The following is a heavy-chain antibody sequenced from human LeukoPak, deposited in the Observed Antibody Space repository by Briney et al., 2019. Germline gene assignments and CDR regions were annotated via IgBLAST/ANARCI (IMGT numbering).Heavy chain of an antibody. CDR1: GFSITSIGYY. V-gene: IGHV4-39*01. D-gene: IGHD4-17*01. CDR3: ARGGYYGGYRKLDS. Sequence: PSETLSLSCTVSGFSITSIGYYWGRIRQPPGKGLEWIGSIYYSGSTYHNPSLKSRVTISVDTSKNQFSLKLSSVTAADTAVYHCARGGYYGGYRKLDSWGQGTLVTVSS. J-gene: IGHJ4*02. CDR2: IYYSGST.